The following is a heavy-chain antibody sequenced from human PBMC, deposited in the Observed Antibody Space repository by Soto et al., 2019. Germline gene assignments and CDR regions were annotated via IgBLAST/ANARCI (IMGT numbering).Heavy chain of an antibody. CDR1: GGSINTYY. CDR3: ARDFNSIFDDFADMRWNFDP. Sequence: SETLSLTCTVTGGSINTYYWSWIRQSAGKGLEWIGRVYTTGSTNYNPSLKSRVTISVDASRNQFSLSLRSVTAADTAVYYCARDFNSIFDDFADMRWNFDPWVQGTLVTVSS. CDR2: VYTTGST. D-gene: IGHD3-3*02. J-gene: IGHJ5*02. V-gene: IGHV4-4*07.